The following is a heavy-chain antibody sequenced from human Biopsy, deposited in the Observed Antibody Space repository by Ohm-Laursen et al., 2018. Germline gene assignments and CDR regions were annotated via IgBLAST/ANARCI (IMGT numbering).Heavy chain of an antibody. J-gene: IGHJ4*02. V-gene: IGHV3-11*01. CDR1: GFTFSDYY. CDR3: ARDLSFGTVSDY. CDR2: ISGTGGSL. Sequence: GSLRLSCTASGFTFSDYYMSWVRQAPGKGLEWVSYISGTGGSLDYADSVKGRFTISRDNAKNSLYLQINSLRAEDTAVYYCARDLSFGTVSDYWGQGTLVTVSS. D-gene: IGHD1/OR15-1a*01.